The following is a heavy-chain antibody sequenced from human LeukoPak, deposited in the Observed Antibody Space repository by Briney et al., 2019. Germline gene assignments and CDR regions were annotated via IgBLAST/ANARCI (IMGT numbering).Heavy chain of an antibody. CDR3: ASGVGACPVGAFDI. Sequence: GGSLRLSCAASGFTFSSYWMSWVRQAPGKGLEWVANIKQDGSEKYYVDSVKGRFTISRDNAKNSLYLQMNSLRAEDTAVYYCASGVGACPVGAFDIWGQGTMVTVSS. CDR2: IKQDGSEK. V-gene: IGHV3-7*01. CDR1: GFTFSSYW. J-gene: IGHJ3*02. D-gene: IGHD1-26*01.